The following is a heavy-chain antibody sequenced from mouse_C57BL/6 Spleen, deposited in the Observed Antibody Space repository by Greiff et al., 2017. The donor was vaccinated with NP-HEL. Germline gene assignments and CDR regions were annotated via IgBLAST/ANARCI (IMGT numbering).Heavy chain of an antibody. CDR3: VRERGYDYDWYFDV. Sequence: EVKLMASGGGLVQPKGSLKLSCAASGFTFNTYAMHWVRQAPGKGLEWVARIRSKSSNYATYYADSVKDRFTISRDDSQSMLYLQMNNLKTEDTAMYYCVRERGYDYDWYFDVWGTGTTVTVSS. D-gene: IGHD2-4*01. CDR1: GFTFNTYA. V-gene: IGHV10-3*01. J-gene: IGHJ1*03. CDR2: IRSKSSNYAT.